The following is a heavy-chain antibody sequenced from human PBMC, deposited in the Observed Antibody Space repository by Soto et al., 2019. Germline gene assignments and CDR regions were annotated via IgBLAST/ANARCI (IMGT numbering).Heavy chain of an antibody. CDR2: IRSKANSYAT. J-gene: IGHJ6*02. V-gene: IGHV3-73*01. CDR3: TRNKPTVHYYYYYGMDV. CDR1: GFTFSGSA. D-gene: IGHD4-17*01. Sequence: GGSLRLSCAASGFTFSGSAMHWVRQASGKGLEWVGRIRSKANSYATAYAASVKGRFTISRDDSKNTAYLQMNSLKTEDTAVYYCTRNKPTVHYYYYYGMDVWGQGTTVTVS.